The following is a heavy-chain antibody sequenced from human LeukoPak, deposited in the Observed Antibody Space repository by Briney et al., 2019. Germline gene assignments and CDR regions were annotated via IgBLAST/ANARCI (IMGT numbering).Heavy chain of an antibody. CDR2: ISAYNGNT. V-gene: IGHV1-18*01. D-gene: IGHD3-9*01. CDR3: ARDGEDYDILTGAGIDYFDY. Sequence: ASVKVSCKASGYTFTSYGISWVRQAPGQGLEWTGWISAYNGNTNYAQKLQGRVTMTTDTSTSTAYMELRSLRSDDTAVYYCARDGEDYDILTGAGIDYFDYWGQGTLVTVSS. J-gene: IGHJ4*02. CDR1: GYTFTSYG.